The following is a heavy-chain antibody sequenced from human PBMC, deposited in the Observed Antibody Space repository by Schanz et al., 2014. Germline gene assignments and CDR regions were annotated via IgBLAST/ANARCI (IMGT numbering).Heavy chain of an antibody. CDR3: ARGRGYIIGQ. V-gene: IGHV3-23*01. J-gene: IGHJ4*02. CDR2: ISGSGGDT. CDR1: GFTFSSYA. Sequence: EVQLLESGGGLVQPGGSLRLSCAASGFTFSSYAMSWVRQAPGKGLEWVSAISGSGGDTYYADSVKGRFTISRDNSRDTVYLQMDSLRADDTSVYYCARGRGYIIGQWGQGILVTVSS. D-gene: IGHD3-10*01.